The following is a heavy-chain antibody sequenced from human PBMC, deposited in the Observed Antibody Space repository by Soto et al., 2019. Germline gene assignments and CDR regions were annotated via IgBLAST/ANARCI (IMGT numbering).Heavy chain of an antibody. CDR3: AGDRRVRGGFFDY. CDR1: GFTFSSYS. V-gene: IGHV3-21*01. J-gene: IGHJ4*02. D-gene: IGHD3-10*01. CDR2: ISSSSSYI. Sequence: EVQLVESGGGLVKPGGSLRLSCAASGFTFSSYSMNWVRQAPGKGLEWVSSISSSSSYIYYADSVKGRFTISRDNAKNSLYLQMNSLRAEDTAVYYCAGDRRVRGGFFDYWGQGTLVTVSS.